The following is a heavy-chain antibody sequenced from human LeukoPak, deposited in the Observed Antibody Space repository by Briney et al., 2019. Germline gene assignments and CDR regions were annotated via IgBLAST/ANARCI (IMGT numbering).Heavy chain of an antibody. CDR2: INHSGST. D-gene: IGHD1-14*01. J-gene: IGHJ4*02. Sequence: KPSETLSLTCTVSGGSISSYYWSWIRQPPGKGLEWIGEINHSGSTNYNPSLKSRVTISVDTSKNQFSLKLSSVTAADTAVYYCARETRQTVVTDYWGQGTLVTVSS. V-gene: IGHV4-34*01. CDR1: GGSISSYY. CDR3: ARETRQTVVTDY.